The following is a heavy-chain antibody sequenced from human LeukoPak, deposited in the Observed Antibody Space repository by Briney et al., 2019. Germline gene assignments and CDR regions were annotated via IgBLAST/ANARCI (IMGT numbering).Heavy chain of an antibody. J-gene: IGHJ5*02. Sequence: GGSLSLSCAASRFIFSNYGMSWIRQAPGKGLEWVSYISSGGSSIYYADSVKGRFTISRDNAKNSLYLQMNSLRAEATAVYYCARGLWYPNWFDPWGQGTLVTVSS. CDR2: ISSGGSSI. V-gene: IGHV3-11*04. D-gene: IGHD6-13*01. CDR3: ARGLWYPNWFDP. CDR1: RFIFSNYG.